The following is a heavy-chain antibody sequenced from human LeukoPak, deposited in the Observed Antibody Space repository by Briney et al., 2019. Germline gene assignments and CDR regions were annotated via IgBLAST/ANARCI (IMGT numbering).Heavy chain of an antibody. V-gene: IGHV3-30-3*01. J-gene: IGHJ3*02. D-gene: IGHD3-10*01. Sequence: GRSLRLSCAASGFTFSSYAMHWVRQAPGKGLEWVAVISYDGSNKYYADSVKGRFTISRDNSKNTLYLQMNSLRAEDTAVYYCARDQGLMLSMVRTRGAFDIWGQGTMVTVSS. CDR3: ARDQGLMLSMVRTRGAFDI. CDR2: ISYDGSNK. CDR1: GFTFSSYA.